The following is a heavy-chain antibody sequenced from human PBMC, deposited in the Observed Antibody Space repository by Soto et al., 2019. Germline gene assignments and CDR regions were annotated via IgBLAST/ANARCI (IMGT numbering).Heavy chain of an antibody. V-gene: IGHV2-5*01. CDR2: IYWNDDK. CDR1: GFSLSTSGVG. D-gene: IGHD4-17*01. Sequence: SGPTLVNPTQTLTLTCTFSGFSLSTSGVGVGWIRQPPGKALEWLALIYWNDDKRYSPSLKSRLTITKDTSKNQVVLTMTNMDPVDTATYYCAHRSAYGDYWRYFDYWGQGTLVTVSS. CDR3: AHRSAYGDYWRYFDY. J-gene: IGHJ4*02.